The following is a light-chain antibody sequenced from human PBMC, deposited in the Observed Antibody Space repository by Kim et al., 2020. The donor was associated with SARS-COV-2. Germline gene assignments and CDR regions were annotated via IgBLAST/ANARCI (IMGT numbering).Light chain of an antibody. V-gene: IGLV2-14*01. CDR2: EVT. CDR3: SSYTTTSTLV. CDR1: SSDVGAYDY. Sequence: QSALTQPVSVSGSPGQSITISCTGTSSDVGAYDYVSWYQQHPGRAPKLMIYEVTNRPSGVSNRFSGSKSGNTASLTISGLQAEDESDHYCSSYTTTSTLVFGTGTKVTVL. J-gene: IGLJ1*01.